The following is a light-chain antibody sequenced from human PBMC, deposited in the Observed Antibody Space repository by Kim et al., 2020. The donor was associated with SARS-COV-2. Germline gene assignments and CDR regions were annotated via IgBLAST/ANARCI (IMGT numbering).Light chain of an antibody. V-gene: IGLV3-21*04. CDR3: QVWDSSGDHWV. J-gene: IGLJ3*02. Sequence: APGKTASITCGGNNIRSKSVRWYQQRPGQAPVLVIYYDSDRPSGIPERFSGSNSGNTATLTISRVEAGDGADYYCQVWDSSGDHWVFGGGTQLTVL. CDR1: NIRSKS. CDR2: YDS.